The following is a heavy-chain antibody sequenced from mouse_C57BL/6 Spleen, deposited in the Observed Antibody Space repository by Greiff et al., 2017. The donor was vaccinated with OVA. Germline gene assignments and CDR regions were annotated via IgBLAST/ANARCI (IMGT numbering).Heavy chain of an antibody. CDR3: ARKGDYYYGSSLDY. CDR1: GYTFTSYW. D-gene: IGHD1-1*01. J-gene: IGHJ2*01. Sequence: QVQLKESGAELVKPGASVKMSCKASGYTFTSYWITWVKQRPGQGLEWIGDIYPGSGSTNYNEKFKSKATLTVDTSSSTAYMQLSSLTSEDSAVYYCARKGDYYYGSSLDYWGQGTTLTVSS. V-gene: IGHV1-55*01. CDR2: IYPGSGST.